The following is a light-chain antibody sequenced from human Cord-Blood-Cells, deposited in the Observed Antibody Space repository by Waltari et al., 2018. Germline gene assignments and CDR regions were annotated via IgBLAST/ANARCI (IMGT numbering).Light chain of an antibody. J-gene: IGLJ3*02. Sequence: QSALTQPASVSGSPGQSITIFCTGTSSDVGSYTLVSWYQQHPGKAPKLMIYEGSKRPSGVSNRFSGSKSGNTASLTISGLKAEDEADYYCCSYAGSNWVFGGGTKLTVL. CDR2: EGS. CDR3: CSYAGSNWV. V-gene: IGLV2-23*01. CDR1: SSDVGSYTL.